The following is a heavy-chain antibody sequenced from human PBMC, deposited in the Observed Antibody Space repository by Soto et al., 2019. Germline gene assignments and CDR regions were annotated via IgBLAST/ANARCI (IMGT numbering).Heavy chain of an antibody. D-gene: IGHD3-16*01. J-gene: IGHJ4*01. CDR2: VDPRSGAT. Sequence: ASVKVSCKPFGYTFTAYYIHWVRQAPGQGLECVGWVDPRSGATNYAQRFQGRVVMTRDMSVHTVYMELSGLTSDDTAIYYCATDASGAYAFWGQGTLVTVSS. V-gene: IGHV1-2*02. CDR1: GYTFTAYY. CDR3: ATDASGAYAF.